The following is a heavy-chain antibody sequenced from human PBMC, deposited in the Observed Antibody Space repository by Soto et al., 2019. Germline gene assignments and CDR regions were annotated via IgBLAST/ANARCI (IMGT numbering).Heavy chain of an antibody. J-gene: IGHJ4*02. CDR1: GYSFTSYW. V-gene: IGHV5-51*01. CDR3: ARSPRSSPYFDY. D-gene: IGHD6-13*01. Sequence: GESLKISCKGSGYSFTSYWIGWVRQMPGKGLEWMGIIYPGDHETRYSPSFHGKVTISADRSINTAYLQWNSLEASDTAFYFCARSPRSSPYFDYWGQGALVTVSS. CDR2: IYPGDHET.